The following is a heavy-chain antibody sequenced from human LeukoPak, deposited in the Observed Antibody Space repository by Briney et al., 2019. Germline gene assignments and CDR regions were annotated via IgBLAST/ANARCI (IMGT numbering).Heavy chain of an antibody. CDR1: GFTFSSYA. V-gene: IGHV3-64*01. Sequence: GGSLRLSCAASGFTFSSYAMHWVRQAPGKGLEYVSAISSNGGSTYYANSVKGRFTISRDNSKNTLYLQMGSLRAEDMAVYYCARVSDSSGRYYFDYWGQGTLVTVSS. CDR2: ISSNGGST. CDR3: ARVSDSSGRYYFDY. J-gene: IGHJ4*02. D-gene: IGHD6-19*01.